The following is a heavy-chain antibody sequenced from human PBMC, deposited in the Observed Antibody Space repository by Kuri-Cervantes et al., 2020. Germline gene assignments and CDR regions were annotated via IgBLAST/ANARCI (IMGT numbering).Heavy chain of an antibody. J-gene: IGHJ4*02. Sequence: SVKVSCKASGGTFSSYAISWVRQAPGQGLEWMGGIIPTFGTANYAQKFQGRVTITTDESTSTAYMEPSSLRSEDTAVYYCAQQIHSSGWYHLVDYWGRGTLVTVSS. V-gene: IGHV1-69*05. CDR2: IIPTFGTA. CDR3: AQQIHSSGWYHLVDY. D-gene: IGHD6-19*01. CDR1: GGTFSSYA.